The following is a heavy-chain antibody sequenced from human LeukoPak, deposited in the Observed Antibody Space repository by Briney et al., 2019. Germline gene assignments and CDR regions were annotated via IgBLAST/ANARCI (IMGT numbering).Heavy chain of an antibody. J-gene: IGHJ4*02. CDR3: AKDQDYYDSSGLFDY. CDR1: GFTFSSYA. D-gene: IGHD3-22*01. CDR2: ISGSGGST. V-gene: IGHV3-23*01. Sequence: PGASLRLSCAASGFTFSSYAMSWVRQAPGKGLEWVSAISGSGGSTYYADSVEGRFTISRDNSKNTLYLQMNSLRAEDTAVYYCAKDQDYYDSSGLFDYWGQGTLVTVSS.